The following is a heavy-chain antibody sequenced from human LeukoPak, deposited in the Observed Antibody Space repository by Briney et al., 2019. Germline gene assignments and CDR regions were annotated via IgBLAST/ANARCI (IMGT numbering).Heavy chain of an antibody. D-gene: IGHD6-13*01. CDR1: GFTFSSYA. J-gene: IGHJ4*02. CDR3: AKAGSGSSWYFDY. CDR2: ISSGGSAI. Sequence: GGSPRLSCAASGFTFSSYAMSWVRQAPGKGLEWVSYISSGGSAIYYADSVKGRFTISRDNAKNSLYLQMSSLRAEDTAVYYCAKAGSGSSWYFDYWGQGTLVTVSS. V-gene: IGHV3-48*03.